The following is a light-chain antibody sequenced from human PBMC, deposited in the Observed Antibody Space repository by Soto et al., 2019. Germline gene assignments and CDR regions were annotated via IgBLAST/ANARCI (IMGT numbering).Light chain of an antibody. Sequence: EVVTTQSPATLSVSPGERATLSCRASQGLGTNLAWYQQKPGQAPRLLIYDASNRATGIPARFSGSGSGTDFTLTISSLEPEDFAVYYCQQRSNWLSITFGQGTRLEI. CDR1: QGLGTN. V-gene: IGKV3D-11*01. CDR3: QQRSNWLSIT. CDR2: DAS. J-gene: IGKJ5*01.